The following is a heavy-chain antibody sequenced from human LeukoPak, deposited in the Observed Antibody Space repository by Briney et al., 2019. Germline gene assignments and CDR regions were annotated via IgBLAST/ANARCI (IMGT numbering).Heavy chain of an antibody. CDR2: IYTSGST. D-gene: IGHD5-12*01. V-gene: IGHV4-61*02. Sequence: SQTLSLTCTVSGGSISSGSYYWSWIRQPAGKGLEWIGRIYTSGSTNHNPSLKSRVTISVDTSKNQFSLKLSSVAAADTAVYYCARDGYSGYDHWGQGTLVTVSS. CDR1: GGSISSGSYY. J-gene: IGHJ4*02. CDR3: ARDGYSGYDH.